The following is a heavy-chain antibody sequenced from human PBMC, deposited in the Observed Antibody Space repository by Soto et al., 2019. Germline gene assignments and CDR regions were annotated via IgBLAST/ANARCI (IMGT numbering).Heavy chain of an antibody. J-gene: IGHJ4*02. CDR1: GYTFTSYY. D-gene: IGHD4-17*01. V-gene: IGHV1-46*03. Sequence: QVQLVQSGAEVKKPGASVKVSCKASGYTFTSYYMHWVRQAPGQGLEWMGIINPSGGGTSYAQKFQGRVTMTSDTSTSTVYMELSSLTSEDTAVYYCARGSLTTVTSPIDYWGQGTLVTVPS. CDR3: ARGSLTTVTSPIDY. CDR2: INPSGGGT.